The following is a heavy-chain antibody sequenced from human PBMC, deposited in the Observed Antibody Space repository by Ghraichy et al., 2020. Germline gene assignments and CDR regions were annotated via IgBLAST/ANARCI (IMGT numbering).Heavy chain of an antibody. V-gene: IGHV3-9*01. CDR1: GFTFSAYA. CDR3: AKDAYYDVSGGVFDI. D-gene: IGHD3-22*01. CDR2: ISWYNSSI. J-gene: IGHJ3*02. Sequence: LSLTCAASGFTFSAYAMHWVRHAPGKGLGWVSGISWYNSSIGYAESVKGRFTLSRDNARNSLFLQMNSLRAEDTALYYCAKDAYYDVSGGVFDIWGQ.